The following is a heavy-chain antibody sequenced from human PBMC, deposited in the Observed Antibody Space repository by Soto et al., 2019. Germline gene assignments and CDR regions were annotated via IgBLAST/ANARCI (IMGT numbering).Heavy chain of an antibody. J-gene: IGHJ4*02. CDR1: GFTFSTYW. D-gene: IGHD6-13*01. CDR3: ARERFGSSWSDLDY. CDR2: LSSDGTNT. Sequence: EVQLVESGGGLVQPGGSLRLSCAASGFTFSTYWFHWVRQAPGKGLMWVARLSSDGTNTTYADSVRGQFTISRDNARNTLSLQMDSLRTEDTAVYYCARERFGSSWSDLDYWVQGTLVTVSS. V-gene: IGHV3-74*01.